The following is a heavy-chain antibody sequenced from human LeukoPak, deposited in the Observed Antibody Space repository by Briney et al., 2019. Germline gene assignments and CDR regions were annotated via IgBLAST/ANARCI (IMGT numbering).Heavy chain of an antibody. CDR1: GFTFSSYG. J-gene: IGHJ5*02. V-gene: IGHV3-33*01. CDR2: IWYDGSNK. D-gene: IGHD2-2*01. CDR3: ARGVWYQLLRNNRFDP. Sequence: PGGSLRLSCAASGFTFSSYGMHWVRQAPGKRLEWVAVIWYDGSNKYYADSVKGRFTISRDNSKNTLYLQMNSLRAEDTAVYYCARGVWYQLLRNNRFDPWGQGNPVHVSS.